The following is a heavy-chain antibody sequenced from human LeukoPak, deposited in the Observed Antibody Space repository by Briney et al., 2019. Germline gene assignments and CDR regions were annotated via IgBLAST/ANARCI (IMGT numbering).Heavy chain of an antibody. J-gene: IGHJ4*02. D-gene: IGHD1-26*01. V-gene: IGHV3-15*01. CDR1: GFTFNNAW. Sequence: EGSLRLSCAASGFTFNNAWMSWVRQAPGKGLEWVGRIKSKADGGTADYAAPVKGRFTISRDDSKNTLYLRMNSLKTEDAAMYYCTTVIVGAPGYWGQGTLVTVSS. CDR3: TTVIVGAPGY. CDR2: IKSKADGGTA.